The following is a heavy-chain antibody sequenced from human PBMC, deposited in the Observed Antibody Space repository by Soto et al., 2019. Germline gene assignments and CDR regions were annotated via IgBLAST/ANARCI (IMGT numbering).Heavy chain of an antibody. V-gene: IGHV3-21*01. CDR2: ISSSSSYI. CDR1: GFTFSSYS. D-gene: IGHD5-12*01. CDR3: ARAYSGYEPIADLDY. Sequence: EVQLVESGGGLVKPGGSLRLSCAASGFTFSSYSMNWVRQAPGKGLEWVSSISSSSSYIYYADSVKGRFTISRDNAKNSLYLQMNSLRAEDTTVYYCARAYSGYEPIADLDYWGQGTLVTVSS. J-gene: IGHJ4*02.